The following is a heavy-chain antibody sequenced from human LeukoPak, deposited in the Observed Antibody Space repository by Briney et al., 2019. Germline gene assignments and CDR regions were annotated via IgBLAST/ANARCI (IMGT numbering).Heavy chain of an antibody. CDR1: GFTLSDYH. V-gene: IGHV3-11*01. J-gene: IGHJ4*02. CDR3: ASGRDIAVAGPGGYFDY. Sequence: GKSLRLSCAPSGFTLSDYHMNWIRQAPGKGLEWVSYISPGGDTIYFADSVKGRFTISRDNAKNSLYLQMNSLTAEDTAVYYCASGRDIAVAGPGGYFDYWGQGTLVTVSS. D-gene: IGHD6-19*01. CDR2: ISPGGDTI.